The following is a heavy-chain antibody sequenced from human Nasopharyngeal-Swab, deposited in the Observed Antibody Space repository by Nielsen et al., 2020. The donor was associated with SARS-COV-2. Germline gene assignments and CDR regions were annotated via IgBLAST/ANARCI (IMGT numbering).Heavy chain of an antibody. V-gene: IGHV4-39*01. CDR2: LAFGGST. Sequence: SETLSLTCTVSGDSVASSTYYWAWIRQPPGKGLEWIGSLAFGGSTYYSPSLKSRVTMSVDTSKDQFFLKMSSVTAADTGVYYCVRQARGYSYGAFNHYNMDVWGQGTTVTVSS. D-gene: IGHD5-18*01. CDR3: VRQARGYSYGAFNHYNMDV. CDR1: GDSVASSTYY. J-gene: IGHJ6*03.